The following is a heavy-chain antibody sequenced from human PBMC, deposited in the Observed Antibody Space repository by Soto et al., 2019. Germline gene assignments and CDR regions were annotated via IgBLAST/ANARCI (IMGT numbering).Heavy chain of an antibody. CDR3: ARSYCGGDCYAKDFDY. V-gene: IGHV1-18*01. CDR1: GYTFTSYG. Sequence: GPSVKVSCKASGYTFTSYGISWVRQAPGQGLEWMGWISAYNGNTNYAQKLQGRVTMTTDTSTSTAYMELRSLRSDDTAVYYCARSYCGGDCYAKDFDYWGQGTLVTVS. D-gene: IGHD2-21*02. CDR2: ISAYNGNT. J-gene: IGHJ4*02.